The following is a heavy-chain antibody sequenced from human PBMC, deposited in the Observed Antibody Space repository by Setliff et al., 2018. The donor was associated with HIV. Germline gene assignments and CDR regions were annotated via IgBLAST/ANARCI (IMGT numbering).Heavy chain of an antibody. Sequence: ASVKVSCKASGYTFTSYGISWVRQATGQGLEWMGWMNPNSGNTGYTQKFQGRVTITRNTSISTAYMELSSLRSEDTAVYYCARGANDFDYWGQGTLVTVSS. CDR1: GYTFTSYG. V-gene: IGHV1-8*03. CDR3: ARGANDFDY. D-gene: IGHD2-8*01. J-gene: IGHJ4*02. CDR2: MNPNSGNT.